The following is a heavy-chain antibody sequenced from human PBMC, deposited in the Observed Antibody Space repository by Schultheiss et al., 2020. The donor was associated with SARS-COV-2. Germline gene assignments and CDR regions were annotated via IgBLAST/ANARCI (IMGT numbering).Heavy chain of an antibody. Sequence: SETLSLTCAVYGGSFSGYYWSWIRQPPGKGLEWIGEINHSGSTNYNPSLKSRVTISVDTSKNQFSLKLSSVTAADTAVYYCARSTYYYGSGSYYGVWYFDLWGRGTLVTVSS. V-gene: IGHV4-34*01. D-gene: IGHD3-10*01. J-gene: IGHJ2*01. CDR2: INHSGST. CDR1: GGSFSGYY. CDR3: ARSTYYYGSGSYYGVWYFDL.